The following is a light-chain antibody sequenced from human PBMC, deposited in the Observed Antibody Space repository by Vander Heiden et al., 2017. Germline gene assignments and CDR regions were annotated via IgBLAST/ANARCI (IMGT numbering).Light chain of an antibody. Sequence: QSVLTQPPSASGTPGQRVTISCSGSSSNIGSNTVNWYQQLPGTAPKLLIYSNNQRPSGVPDRFSGSKSGTSASLAISGLQSEDEADYYCAAWDDSLNGPVVGGGNKLNVL. V-gene: IGLV1-44*01. CDR2: SNN. CDR3: AAWDDSLNGPV. J-gene: IGLJ2*01. CDR1: SSNIGSNT.